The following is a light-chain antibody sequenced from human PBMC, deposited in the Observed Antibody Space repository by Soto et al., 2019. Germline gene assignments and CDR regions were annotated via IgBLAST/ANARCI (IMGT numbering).Light chain of an antibody. CDR2: DSS. V-gene: IGKV3-11*01. Sequence: ELVLTQSPATLSLSPGERATLSCRASQSVSRYLAWYQQKPGQAPRLLIYDSSNTATGSPARFSGRGSRTDYTLPIGALEPEDFAIYYCRQRDNRPPYPFTCGPGTKVDIK. J-gene: IGKJ3*01. CDR1: QSVSRY. CDR3: RQRDNRPPYPFT.